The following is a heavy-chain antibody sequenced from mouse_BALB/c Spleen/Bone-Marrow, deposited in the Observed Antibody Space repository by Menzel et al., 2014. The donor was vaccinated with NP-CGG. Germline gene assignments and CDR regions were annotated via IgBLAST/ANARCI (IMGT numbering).Heavy chain of an antibody. V-gene: IGHV1-63*02. J-gene: IGHJ4*01. CDR3: ARPPSRYGEGLYAMDY. Sequence: QVQLQQSGAELVRPGTSVKISCRASGYTFTNYWLVWVKQRPGHGLEWIGDIYPGGGYTNYNEKFKGKATLTADTSSSTAYMQLSSLTCEESAVYFCARPPSRYGEGLYAMDYWGQGTSVTVSS. CDR1: GYTFTNYW. CDR2: IYPGGGYT. D-gene: IGHD2-14*01.